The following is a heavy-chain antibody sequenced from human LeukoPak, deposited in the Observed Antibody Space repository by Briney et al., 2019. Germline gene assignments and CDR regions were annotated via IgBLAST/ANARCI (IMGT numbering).Heavy chain of an antibody. CDR1: GFTFSSYS. Sequence: GSLRLSCAASGFTFSSYSMNWVRQAPGKGLEWVSSISSSSSYIYYADSVKGRFTISRDNAKNSLYLRMNSLRAEDTAVYYCARDLLAAEGLDASDIWGQGTMVTVSS. J-gene: IGHJ3*02. CDR3: ARDLLAAEGLDASDI. D-gene: IGHD6-13*01. V-gene: IGHV3-21*01. CDR2: ISSSSSYI.